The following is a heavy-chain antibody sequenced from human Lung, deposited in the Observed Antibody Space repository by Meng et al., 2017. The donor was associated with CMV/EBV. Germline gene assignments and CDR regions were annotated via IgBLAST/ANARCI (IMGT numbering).Heavy chain of an antibody. CDR3: AHSGSTNCYTCRMGV. CDR2: IIPIFGIP. V-gene: IGHV1-69*05. Sequence: SVXVSXXASGGTFSNYAVSWVRQAPGQGLEWMGGIIPIFGIPNYARNFKGKITISTDGSTVYMEVNSLRSEDTSTYYCAHSGSTNCYTCRMGVWGQGSTVTVSS. CDR1: GGTFSNYA. J-gene: IGHJ6*02. D-gene: IGHD2-15*01.